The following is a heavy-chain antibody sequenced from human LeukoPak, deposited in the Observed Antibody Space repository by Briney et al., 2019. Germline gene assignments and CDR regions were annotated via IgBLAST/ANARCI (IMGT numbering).Heavy chain of an antibody. CDR1: GGTFSSYA. CDR2: IIPIFGTA. CDR3: ASVVGATNYFDY. Sequence: SVKVSCKASGGTFSSYAISWVRQAPGQGLEWMGGIIPIFGTANYAQKFQGRVTITADKSTSTAYMELSSLRSEDTAVYYCASVVGATNYFDYWGQGTLVTVSS. D-gene: IGHD1-26*01. V-gene: IGHV1-69*06. J-gene: IGHJ4*02.